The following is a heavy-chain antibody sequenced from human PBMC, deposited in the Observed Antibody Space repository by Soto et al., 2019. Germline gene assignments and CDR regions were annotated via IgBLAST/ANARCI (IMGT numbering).Heavy chain of an antibody. V-gene: IGHV4-39*07. CDR1: GGSISSSSYY. J-gene: IGHJ6*02. CDR2: IYYSGST. D-gene: IGHD4-4*01. Sequence: SETLSLTCTVSGGSISSSSYYWGWIRQPPGKGLEWIGSIYYSGSTYYNPSLKSRVTISVDTSKNQFSLKLSSVTAADTAVYYCARDDDSNYYYYGMDVWGQGTTVTVSS. CDR3: ARDDDSNYYYYGMDV.